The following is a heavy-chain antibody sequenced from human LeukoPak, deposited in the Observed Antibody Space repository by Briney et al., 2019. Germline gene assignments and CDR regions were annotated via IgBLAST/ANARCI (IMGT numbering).Heavy chain of an antibody. CDR1: GFAFTSYG. J-gene: IGHJ4*02. D-gene: IGHD1-1*01. V-gene: IGHV1-18*01. CDR2: ISANDGKI. Sequence: ASVKLSCKASGFAFTSYGFTWVRQAPGQGLEWMGWISANDGKIHYSERHQGRMTMSTDTVTSTVYMELRSLRSDDTAVYYCARELHVERDDYWGQGTLVTVSS. CDR3: ARELHVERDDY.